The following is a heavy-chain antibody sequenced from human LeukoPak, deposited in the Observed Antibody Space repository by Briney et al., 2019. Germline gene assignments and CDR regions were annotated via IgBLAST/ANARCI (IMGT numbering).Heavy chain of an antibody. CDR1: GYTFTSYY. J-gene: IGHJ4*02. V-gene: IGHV1-46*01. Sequence: ASVKVSCKASGYTFTSYYMHWVRQAPGQGLEWMGIINPSGGSTSYAQKFQGRVTMTRDTSTSTVYMELSSLRSEDTAVYYCARICGGNSDGNYFDYWGQGTLVTVSS. CDR2: INPSGGST. D-gene: IGHD4-23*01. CDR3: ARICGGNSDGNYFDY.